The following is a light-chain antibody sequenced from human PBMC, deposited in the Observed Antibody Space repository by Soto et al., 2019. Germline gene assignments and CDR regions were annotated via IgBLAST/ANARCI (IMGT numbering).Light chain of an antibody. Sequence: DNQMSQFQSSLSPSVGDRVTITGQASQNIKNYLNWCKQKPGRAPKGLIYDASKLEAGVPSRLRVSGSGTYFTFTISRLQPEDIASYYCQQYENLPTFGQGTRLEIK. CDR1: QNIKNY. J-gene: IGKJ5*01. V-gene: IGKV1-33*01. CDR3: QQYENLPT. CDR2: DAS.